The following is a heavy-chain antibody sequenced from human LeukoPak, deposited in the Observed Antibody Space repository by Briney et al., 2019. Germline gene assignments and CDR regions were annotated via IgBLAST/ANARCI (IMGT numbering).Heavy chain of an antibody. CDR3: ARGLAWNPLDY. CDR1: GYTFTSYD. D-gene: IGHD1-1*01. Sequence: GASVTVSFKASGYTFTSYDINWVRQATGQGLEWMGWMNPNSGNTGYAQKFQGRVTMTRNTSISTAYMELSSLRSEDAAVYYCARGLAWNPLDYWGQGTLVTVSS. J-gene: IGHJ4*02. V-gene: IGHV1-8*01. CDR2: MNPNSGNT.